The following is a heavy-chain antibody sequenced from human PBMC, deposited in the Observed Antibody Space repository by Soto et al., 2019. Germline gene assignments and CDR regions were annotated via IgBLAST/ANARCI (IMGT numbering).Heavy chain of an antibody. CDR1: GGSSSSGGYS. V-gene: IGHV4-30-2*01. J-gene: IGHJ5*02. CDR2: IYHSGST. D-gene: IGHD3-22*01. Sequence: PSETLSLTCAVSGGSSSSGGYSWSWIRQPPGKGLEWIGYIYHSGSTYYNPSLKSRVTISVDRSKNQFSLKLSSVTAADTAVYYCARGGPYYYDSSGYPTPTNWFDPWGQGTLVTVSS. CDR3: ARGGPYYYDSSGYPTPTNWFDP.